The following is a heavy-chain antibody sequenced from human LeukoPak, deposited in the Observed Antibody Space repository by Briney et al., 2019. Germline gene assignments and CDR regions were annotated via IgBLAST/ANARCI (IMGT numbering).Heavy chain of an antibody. CDR3: ARAAYCSSTSCLWFDP. Sequence: SETLSLTCTVSGGSISSYYWSWIRQPPGKGLEWIGYICYSGSTNYNPSLKSRVTISVDTSKNQFSLKLSSVTAADTAVYYCARAAYCSSTSCLWFDPWGQGTLVTVSS. J-gene: IGHJ5*02. CDR1: GGSISSYY. D-gene: IGHD2-2*01. V-gene: IGHV4-59*01. CDR2: ICYSGST.